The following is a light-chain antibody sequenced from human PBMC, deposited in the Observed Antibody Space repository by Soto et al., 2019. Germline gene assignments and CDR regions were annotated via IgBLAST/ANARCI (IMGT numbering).Light chain of an antibody. CDR1: QDISNY. V-gene: IGKV1-33*01. CDR3: QQCYSTPRT. Sequence: DIQMTQFPSSLSASVGDRVTITCQASQDISNYLNWYQQRPGKAPDLLIYDASNLKTGVPSRFSGSGSGTHFTFTISSLQPEDFATYYCQQCYSTPRTFGGGTKVDIK. J-gene: IGKJ4*01. CDR2: DAS.